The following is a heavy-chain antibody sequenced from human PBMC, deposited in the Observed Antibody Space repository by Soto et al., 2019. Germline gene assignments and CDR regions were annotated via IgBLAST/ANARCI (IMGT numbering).Heavy chain of an antibody. CDR3: ARGDRQSGYCSSLVFDY. D-gene: IGHD6-13*01. J-gene: IGHJ4*02. CDR1: GGSINSGGYY. V-gene: IGHV4-31*03. CDR2: MYYSGST. Sequence: QVQLRESGPGLVKPSQTLSLTCTVSGGSINSGGYYWNWIRQHPGKGLEWIGYMYYSGSTYYNPFLRSRVIISADTSEKHFSLKLSSVTAADTAVYFCARGDRQSGYCSSLVFDYWGQGTLVNVSS.